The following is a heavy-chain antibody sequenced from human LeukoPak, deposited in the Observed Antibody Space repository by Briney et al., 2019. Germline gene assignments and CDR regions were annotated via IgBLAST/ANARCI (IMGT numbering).Heavy chain of an antibody. CDR3: ARASNWEGLVDY. J-gene: IGHJ4*02. CDR2: IHYSGST. CDR1: GGSINSGGYY. D-gene: IGHD7-27*01. V-gene: IGHV4-31*03. Sequence: SQTLSLTCTVSGGSINSGGYYWSWIRQHPGKGLEWIGYIHYSGSTDYNPSLKSRVTILIDTSKNQFSLRLTSVTVADTAVYYCARASNWEGLVDYWGQGTLVTVSS.